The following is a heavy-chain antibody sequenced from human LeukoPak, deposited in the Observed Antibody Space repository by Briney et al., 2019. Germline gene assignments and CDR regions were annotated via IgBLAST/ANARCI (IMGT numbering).Heavy chain of an antibody. CDR1: GFTFGSYS. CDR2: ISSSSSTI. Sequence: GGSLRLSCAASGFTFGSYSMNWVRQAPGKGLEWVSYISSSSSTIYYADSVKGRFTISRDNAKNSLYLQMNSLRAEDTAVYYCASTVYLFDYWGQGTLVTVSS. V-gene: IGHV3-48*04. CDR3: ASTVYLFDY. J-gene: IGHJ4*02. D-gene: IGHD1-14*01.